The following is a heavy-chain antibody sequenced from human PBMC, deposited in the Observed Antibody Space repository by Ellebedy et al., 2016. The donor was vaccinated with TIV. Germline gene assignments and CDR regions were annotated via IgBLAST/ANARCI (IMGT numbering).Heavy chain of an antibody. J-gene: IGHJ4*02. V-gene: IGHV3-48*04. CDR3: ARDGYNYSPFDF. CDR2: ISRSGNTI. CDR1: GFTLSSYN. D-gene: IGHD5-24*01. Sequence: GESLKISXAASGFTLSSYNMNWVRQAPGKGLEWVSYISRSGNTIYYADSVKGRFTISRDNAKSSLYLHMNSLRADDTAVYYCARDGYNYSPFDFWGQGTLVTVSS.